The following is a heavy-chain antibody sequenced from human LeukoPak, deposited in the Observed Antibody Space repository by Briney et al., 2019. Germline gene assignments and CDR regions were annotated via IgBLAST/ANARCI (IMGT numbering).Heavy chain of an antibody. CDR3: ASAVVPAAISPLTI. Sequence: ASVKVSCKASGYTFTGYYMHWVRQAPGQGLEWMGGIIPFFGTPIYAQSFQDRVTITADESTSTAYMELSSLRSEDTAVYYCASAVVPAAISPLTIWGQGTLVTVSS. CDR2: IIPFFGTP. D-gene: IGHD2-2*02. CDR1: GYTFTGYY. V-gene: IGHV1-69*13. J-gene: IGHJ4*02.